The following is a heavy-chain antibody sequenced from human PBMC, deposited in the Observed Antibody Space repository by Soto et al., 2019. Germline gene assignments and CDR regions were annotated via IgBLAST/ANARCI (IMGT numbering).Heavy chain of an antibody. V-gene: IGHV4-39*01. CDR1: GGSISSCSYY. D-gene: IGHD6-13*01. J-gene: IGHJ5*02. CDR2: IYYSGST. CDR3: ARQEPKKLRIAAAVSRVWWFDP. Sequence: SETLSLTCTVCGGSISSCSYYWGWIRQPPGKGLEWIGSIYYSGSTYYNPSLKSRVTISVDTSKNQFSLKLSSVTAADTAVYYCARQEPKKLRIAAAVSRVWWFDPWGQGTLVTVSS.